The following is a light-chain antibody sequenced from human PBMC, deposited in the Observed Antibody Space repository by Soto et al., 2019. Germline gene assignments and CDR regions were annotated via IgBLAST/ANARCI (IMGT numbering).Light chain of an antibody. Sequence: IVMTQSPATLSVSAGERATLSCRASQSITNAFAWYQQKPGQAPTLLIYDASTRATGIPARFSGSGSGTEFTITVSSLLYADFAAYYCQLYDNWHPWTFGRGTKVDIK. CDR1: QSITNA. CDR2: DAS. CDR3: QLYDNWHPWT. J-gene: IGKJ1*01. V-gene: IGKV3-15*01.